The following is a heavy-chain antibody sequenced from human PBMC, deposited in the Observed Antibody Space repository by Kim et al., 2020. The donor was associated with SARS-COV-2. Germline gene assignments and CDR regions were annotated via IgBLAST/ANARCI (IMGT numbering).Heavy chain of an antibody. D-gene: IGHD3-22*01. Sequence: SETLSLTCTVSGGSISSGGYYWSWIRQHPGKGLEWIGYIYYSGSTYYNPSLKSRVTISVDTSKSQFSLKLSSVTAADTAVYYCARASLTMIVVVGAFDIWGQGTMVTVSS. CDR2: IYYSGST. J-gene: IGHJ3*02. CDR1: GGSISSGGYY. CDR3: ARASLTMIVVVGAFDI. V-gene: IGHV4-31*03.